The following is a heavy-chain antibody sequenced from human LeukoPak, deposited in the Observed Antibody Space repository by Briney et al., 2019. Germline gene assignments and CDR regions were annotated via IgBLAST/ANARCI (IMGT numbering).Heavy chain of an antibody. J-gene: IGHJ4*02. CDR3: ATVFGF. Sequence: PGGSLRLSCGASGFTFSNYWMHWVRQVPGKGLVWAARIDADGSSTSYADSVQGRFTISRDNAKNTLYLQMNSLRVEDTAVYYCATVFGFWGQGTLVTVSS. V-gene: IGHV3-74*01. CDR1: GFTFSNYW. CDR2: IDADGSST.